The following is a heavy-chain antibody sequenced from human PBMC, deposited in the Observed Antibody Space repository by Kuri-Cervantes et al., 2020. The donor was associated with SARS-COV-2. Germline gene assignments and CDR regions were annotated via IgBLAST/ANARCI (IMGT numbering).Heavy chain of an antibody. J-gene: IGHJ4*02. Sequence: GESLKISCAASGFTFSSYWMSWVRQAPGKGLEWVANIKQDGSEKYYVDSVKGRFTISRDNAKNSLYLQMNSLRAEDTAVYHCARGLSRKPVDYWGQGTLVTVSS. V-gene: IGHV3-7*01. CDR2: IKQDGSEK. CDR3: ARGLSRKPVDY. CDR1: GFTFSSYW.